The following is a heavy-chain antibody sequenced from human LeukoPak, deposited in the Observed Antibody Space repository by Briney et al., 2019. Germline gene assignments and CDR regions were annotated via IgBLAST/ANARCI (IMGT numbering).Heavy chain of an antibody. D-gene: IGHD1-26*01. J-gene: IGHJ4*02. V-gene: IGHV1-24*01. CDR2: FDPEDGET. CDR3: AAVVGATMYYFDY. Sequence: ASVKVSCKVSGYTLTELSMRWVRQAPGKGLEWMGGFDPEDGETIYAQKFQGRVTMTEDTSTDTAYMELSSLRSEDTAVYYCAAVVGATMYYFDYWGQGTLVTVSS. CDR1: GYTLTELS.